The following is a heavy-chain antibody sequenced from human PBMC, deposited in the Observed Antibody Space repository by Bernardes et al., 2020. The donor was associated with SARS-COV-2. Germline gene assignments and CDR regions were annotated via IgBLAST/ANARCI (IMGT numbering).Heavy chain of an antibody. J-gene: IGHJ6*02. V-gene: IGHV4-4*07. CDR1: GGSISSYY. D-gene: IGHD2-2*02. CDR2: IYTSGST. CDR3: ARGQLGYCSSTSCYTAHSWYYYYGMDV. Sequence: SETLCLTCTGSGGSISSYYWSWIRQPAGKGLEWIGRIYTSGSTNYNPSPKSRVTMSVDTSKNQFSLKLSSVTAAGTAVYYCARGQLGYCSSTSCYTAHSWYYYYGMDVWGQGTTVTVSS.